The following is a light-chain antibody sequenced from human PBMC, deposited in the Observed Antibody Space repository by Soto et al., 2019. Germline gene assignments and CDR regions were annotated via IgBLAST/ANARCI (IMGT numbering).Light chain of an antibody. V-gene: IGKV1-5*03. J-gene: IGKJ1*01. Sequence: DIQMTQSPSTLSAPVGDRVTITCRASQNINKWLAWYQQKPGKAPKLLIYEASTLEGGVPSRFSGSGSGTEFTLTISSLQPDDFATYWCQQYKSYSTFGQGTKMDIK. CDR1: QNINKW. CDR2: EAS. CDR3: QQYKSYST.